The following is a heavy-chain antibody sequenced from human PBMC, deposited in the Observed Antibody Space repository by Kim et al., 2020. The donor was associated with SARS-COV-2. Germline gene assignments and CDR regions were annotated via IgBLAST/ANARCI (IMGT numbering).Heavy chain of an antibody. CDR1: GGSISSSSYY. Sequence: SETLSLTCTVSGGSISSSSYYWGWIRQPPGKGLEWIGSIYYSGSTYYNPSLKSRVSISVDTSKNQFSLKLNSVTAADTAVYYCATTGSWDYVGFFQHWGQGTLVTVSS. D-gene: IGHD1-7*01. J-gene: IGHJ1*01. V-gene: IGHV4-39*07. CDR2: IYYSGST. CDR3: ATTGSWDYVGFFQH.